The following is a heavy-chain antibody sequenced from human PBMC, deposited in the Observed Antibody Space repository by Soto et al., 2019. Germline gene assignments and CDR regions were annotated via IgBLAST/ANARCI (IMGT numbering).Heavy chain of an antibody. CDR3: TRGYSRSGMDV. CDR1: GFTFSSYA. V-gene: IGHV3-23*01. CDR2: ISGSGGTT. D-gene: IGHD1-26*01. J-gene: IGHJ6*02. Sequence: PGGSLRLSCATSGFTFSSYAMTWVRQAPGKGLEWVSFISGSGGTTSYADSVKGRCTVSRDNSKNTLYLQMNSLRAEDTAVYYCTRGYSRSGMDVWGQGTTVTVSS.